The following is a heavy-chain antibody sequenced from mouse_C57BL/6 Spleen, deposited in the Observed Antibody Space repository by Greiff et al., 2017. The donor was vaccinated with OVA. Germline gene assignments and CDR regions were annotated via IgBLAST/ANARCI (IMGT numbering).Heavy chain of an antibody. Sequence: QVHVKQSGAELVRPGTSVKMSCKASGYTFTNYWIGWAKQRPGHGLEWIGDIYPGGGYPNYNGKFKGKATLTADKSSSTAYMQFSSLTSEDSAVYYCARRGVSSGDGYWGQGTTLTVSS. CDR3: ARRGVSSGDGY. J-gene: IGHJ2*01. V-gene: IGHV1-63*01. CDR1: GYTFTNYW. CDR2: IYPGGGYP. D-gene: IGHD3-2*02.